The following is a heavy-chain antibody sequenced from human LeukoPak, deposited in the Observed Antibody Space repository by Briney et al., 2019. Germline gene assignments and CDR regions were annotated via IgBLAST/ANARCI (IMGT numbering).Heavy chain of an antibody. D-gene: IGHD3-22*01. CDR2: IYYSGRT. CDR3: ARRRFYDGSGYLE. Sequence: SETLSLTCSVSGDPVSRSDSYWDWSRQPPGKGLEWIGTIYYSGRTYYSPSLKSRVTMSVDPSNNQFSLNLRSVTAADTALYYCARRRFYDGSGYLEWGQGTLLSVSS. V-gene: IGHV4-39*01. J-gene: IGHJ1*01. CDR1: GDPVSRSDSY.